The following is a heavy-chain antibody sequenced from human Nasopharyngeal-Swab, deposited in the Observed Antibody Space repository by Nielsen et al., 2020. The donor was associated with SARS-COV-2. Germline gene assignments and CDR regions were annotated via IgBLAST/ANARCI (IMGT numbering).Heavy chain of an antibody. V-gene: IGHV4-34*01. CDR2: INHSGST. CDR1: GGSFSGYY. CDR3: ARGRIAVAGRRGVTPEYYMDV. Sequence: SETLSLTCAVYGGSFSGYYWSWIRQPPGKGLEWIGEINHSGSTNYNPSLKSRVTISVDTSKNQFSLKLSSVTAADTAVYYCARGRIAVAGRRGVTPEYYMDVWGKGTTVTVSS. D-gene: IGHD6-19*01. J-gene: IGHJ6*03.